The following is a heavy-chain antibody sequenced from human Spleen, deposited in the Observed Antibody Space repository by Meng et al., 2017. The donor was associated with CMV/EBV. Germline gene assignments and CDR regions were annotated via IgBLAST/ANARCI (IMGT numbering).Heavy chain of an antibody. D-gene: IGHD3-16*01. J-gene: IGHJ6*02. CDR2: ISSSSSYI. Sequence: GESLKISCAASGFTFNTYSMNWVRQAPGKGLEWVSSISSSSSYIYYADSVKGRFTISRDNAKSSLYLQMNSLRAEDTAVYYCARGDRFSFGAPYHYGMDVWGQGTMVTVSS. V-gene: IGHV3-21*01. CDR1: GFTFNTYS. CDR3: ARGDRFSFGAPYHYGMDV.